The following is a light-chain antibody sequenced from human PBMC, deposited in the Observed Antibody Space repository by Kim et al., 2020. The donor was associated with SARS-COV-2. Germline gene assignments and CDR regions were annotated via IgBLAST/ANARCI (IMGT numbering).Light chain of an antibody. CDR3: SSRDSSGHRLM. CDR2: ERD. J-gene: IGLJ3*02. CDR1: SRRLCY. Sequence: GQTVRIKCQGGSRRLCYASWYQQKPGQAPLLVIYERDNRPPGSPDRFSGSTAGNTASLTITGARAEDEADYYCSSRDSSGHRLMFGGGTQLPVL. V-gene: IGLV3-19*01.